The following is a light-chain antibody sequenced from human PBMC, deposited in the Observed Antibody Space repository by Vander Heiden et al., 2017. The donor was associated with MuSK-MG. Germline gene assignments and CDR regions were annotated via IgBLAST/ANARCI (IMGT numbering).Light chain of an antibody. CDR3: QQDDSTPLT. J-gene: IGKJ4*01. CDR2: WAS. Sequence: DIVMTQSPDSLSVSLGERATVNCKSSQSVLYSSNNKNYLAWYQQKPGQSPNLLIYWASTRESGVPDRFSGSGSGTDFNLTISSLEAEDVAVYYCQQDDSTPLTFGEGTRVEIK. V-gene: IGKV4-1*01. CDR1: QSVLYSSNNKNY.